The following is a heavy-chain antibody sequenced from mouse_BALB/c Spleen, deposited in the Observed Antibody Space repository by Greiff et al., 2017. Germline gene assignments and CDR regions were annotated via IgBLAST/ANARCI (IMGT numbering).Heavy chain of an antibody. CDR1: GFSLTSYG. V-gene: IGHV2-2*02. Sequence: VQRVESGPGLVQPSQSLSITCTVSGFSLTSYGVHWVRQSPGKGLEWLGVIWSGGSTDYNAAFISRLSISKDNSKSQVFFKMNSLQANDTAIYYCARRGYDYDYYAMDYWGQGTSVTVSS. CDR3: ARRGYDYDYYAMDY. D-gene: IGHD2-4*01. J-gene: IGHJ4*01. CDR2: IWSGGST.